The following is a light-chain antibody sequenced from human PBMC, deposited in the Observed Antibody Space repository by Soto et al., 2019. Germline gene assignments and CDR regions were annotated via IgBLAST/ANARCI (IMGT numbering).Light chain of an antibody. Sequence: TQSPVCLSVYQGDRATLSCRASQSVSSNLAWYQQKPGQAPRLLIYGTSTRATGIPASFSGSGSGTDFTLTISSLQPEDFAVYYCQQRANWPITFGQGTSLEIK. CDR3: QQRANWPIT. V-gene: IGKV3-15*01. J-gene: IGKJ5*01. CDR2: GTS. CDR1: QSVSSN.